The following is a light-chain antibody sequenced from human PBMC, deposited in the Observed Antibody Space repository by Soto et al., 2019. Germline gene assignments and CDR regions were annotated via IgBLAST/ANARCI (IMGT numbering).Light chain of an antibody. J-gene: IGKJ2*01. CDR1: QSLVHSDGKTS. CDR2: KVS. CDR3: MHATSLPT. Sequence: DIVLTQTPLSSPVTLGQPASISCRSSQSLVHSDGKTSLSWLQQRPGQSPRLLIYKVSNRFSGVPDRFSGSGAGTDFTLKISRVEAEDVWVYCRMHATSLPTFGQGTKLEIK. V-gene: IGKV2-24*01.